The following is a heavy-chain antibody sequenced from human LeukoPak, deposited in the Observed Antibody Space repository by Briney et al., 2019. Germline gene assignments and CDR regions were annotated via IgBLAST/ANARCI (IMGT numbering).Heavy chain of an antibody. V-gene: IGHV1-24*01. D-gene: IGHD3-10*01. Sequence: GASVKVSCKVSGYTLTELSIHWVRLAPGKGLEWMGGFDPEDGETIYAQKFQGRVRMNEDTSTDTANMELSSLRSEDTAVYYCATGWSYYYSNTSYPTFDYWGQGAILTVSS. CDR1: GYTLTELS. CDR3: ATGWSYYYSNTSYPTFDY. J-gene: IGHJ4*02. CDR2: FDPEDGET.